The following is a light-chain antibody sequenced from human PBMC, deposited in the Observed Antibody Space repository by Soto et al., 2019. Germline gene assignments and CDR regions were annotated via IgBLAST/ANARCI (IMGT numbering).Light chain of an antibody. CDR3: QQYGSSPPLS. J-gene: IGKJ4*01. V-gene: IGKV3-20*01. Sequence: EIVLTQSPGTLSLSPGERATLSCRASQSVTSSYLAWYQQKPGQAPRLLIYGASSRATGTPDRFSGSGSGTDFTITISRLEHEDFAVYYCQQYGSSPPLSFGGGTKVEIK. CDR2: GAS. CDR1: QSVTSSY.